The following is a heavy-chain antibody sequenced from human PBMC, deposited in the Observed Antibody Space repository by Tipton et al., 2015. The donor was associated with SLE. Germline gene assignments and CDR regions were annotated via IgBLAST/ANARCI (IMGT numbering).Heavy chain of an antibody. Sequence: TLSLTCAVYGGSFSGYYWSWIRQPPGKGLEWSGEINHSGSTNYNPSLKSRVTISVDTSKNQFSLKLSSVTAADTAVYYCATLKFFGELGISRDYWGQGTLVTVSS. CDR1: GGSFSGYY. D-gene: IGHD3-3*01. CDR2: INHSGST. J-gene: IGHJ4*02. CDR3: ATLKFFGELGISRDY. V-gene: IGHV4-34*01.